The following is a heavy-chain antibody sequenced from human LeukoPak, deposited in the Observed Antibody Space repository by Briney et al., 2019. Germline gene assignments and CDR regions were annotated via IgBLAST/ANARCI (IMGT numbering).Heavy chain of an antibody. J-gene: IGHJ5*02. CDR2: ISCSGGST. CDR1: GFTFSSYA. CDR3: AKAQYQLLEWFDP. Sequence: PGVSLRLSCAASGFTFSSYAMSWVRQSPGKGLEWVSAISCSGGSTYYADSVKGRFTISRDNSKNTLYLQMNSLRAEDMAVYYCAKAQYQLLEWFDPWGQGTLVNVSS. D-gene: IGHD2-2*01. V-gene: IGHV3-23*01.